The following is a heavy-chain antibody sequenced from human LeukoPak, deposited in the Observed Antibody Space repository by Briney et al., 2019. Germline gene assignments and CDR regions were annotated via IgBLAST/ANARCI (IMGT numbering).Heavy chain of an antibody. Sequence: GASVKVSCKASGYTFTSYYMHWVRQAPGQGLEWMGIINPSGGNTGYAQKFQGRVTMTRNTSISTAYMELSSLRSEDTAVYYCARVDRDSYYYYYMDVWGKGTTVTISS. CDR2: INPSGGNT. CDR3: ARVDRDSYYYYYMDV. D-gene: IGHD2-15*01. V-gene: IGHV1-46*01. J-gene: IGHJ6*03. CDR1: GYTFTSYY.